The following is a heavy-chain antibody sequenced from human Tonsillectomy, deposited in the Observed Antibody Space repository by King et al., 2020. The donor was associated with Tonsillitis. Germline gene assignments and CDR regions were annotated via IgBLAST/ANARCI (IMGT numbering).Heavy chain of an antibody. Sequence: QLQESGPGLVKPSETLSLTCTVSGGSISSSSYYWGWIRQPPGKGLEWIGSIYYSGSTYYNPSLKSRFTISVDTSKNQFSLKLSSVTAADTAVYYCARQKRTVVVPAAMWFYYYGMDVWGQGTTVTVSS. CDR2: IYYSGST. J-gene: IGHJ6*02. CDR3: ARQKRTVVVPAAMWFYYYGMDV. D-gene: IGHD2-2*01. V-gene: IGHV4-39*01. CDR1: GGSISSSSYY.